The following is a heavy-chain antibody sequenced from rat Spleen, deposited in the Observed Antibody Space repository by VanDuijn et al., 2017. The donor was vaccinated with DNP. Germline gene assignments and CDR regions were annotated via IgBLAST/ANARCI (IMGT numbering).Heavy chain of an antibody. D-gene: IGHD1-9*01. CDR2: ISANGDNA. Sequence: EVQLVESGGGLVQPGRSLKLSCAASGFTFSSFPMAWVRQAPTKGLEWATSISANGDNAYYRDSVKGRFTISRDNAKSSLYLQMDSLRSEDTATYYCTTESTYYGYFDYWGQGVMVPVSS. CDR1: GFTFSSFP. J-gene: IGHJ2*01. CDR3: TTESTYYGYFDY. V-gene: IGHV5-27*01.